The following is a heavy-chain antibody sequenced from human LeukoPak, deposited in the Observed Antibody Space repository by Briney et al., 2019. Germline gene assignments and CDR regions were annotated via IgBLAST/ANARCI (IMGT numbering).Heavy chain of an antibody. CDR1: GYTFTSYG. CDR3: ARDMPLYYYDSSGYYFSLDY. V-gene: IGHV1-18*01. CDR2: ISAYNGNT. Sequence: ASVKVSCKASGYTFTSYGISWVRQAPGQGLEWMGWISAYNGNTNYAQKLQGRVTMTTGTSTSTAYMELRSLRSDDTAVYYCARDMPLYYYDSSGYYFSLDYWGQGTLVTVSS. J-gene: IGHJ4*02. D-gene: IGHD3-22*01.